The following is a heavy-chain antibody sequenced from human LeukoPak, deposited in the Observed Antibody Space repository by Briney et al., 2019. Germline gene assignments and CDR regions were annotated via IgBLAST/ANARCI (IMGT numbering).Heavy chain of an antibody. CDR2: IRYDGSEK. CDR1: GFTFSSYG. CDR3: AARDFWSGPASDY. V-gene: IGHV3-30*02. D-gene: IGHD3-3*01. J-gene: IGHJ4*02. Sequence: GGSLRLSCAASGFTFSSYGTHWVRQAPGKGLEWVAFIRYDGSEKYYADSVKGRFTISRGNSKNTLYLQMNRLRVEDTAVYYCAARDFWSGPASDYWGQGTPVTVSS.